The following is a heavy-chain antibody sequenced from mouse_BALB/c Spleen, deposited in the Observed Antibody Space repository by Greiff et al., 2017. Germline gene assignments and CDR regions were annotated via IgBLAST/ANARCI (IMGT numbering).Heavy chain of an antibody. CDR2: ISSGGST. Sequence: DVKLVESGGGLVKPGGSLKLSCAASGFTFSSYAMSWVRQTPEKRLEWVASISSGGSTYYPDSVKGRFTISRDNARNILYLQMSSLRSEDTAMYYCARGWNYYGSSPYFDYWGQGTTLTVSS. J-gene: IGHJ2*01. CDR1: GFTFSSYA. CDR3: ARGWNYYGSSPYFDY. V-gene: IGHV5-6-5*01. D-gene: IGHD1-1*01.